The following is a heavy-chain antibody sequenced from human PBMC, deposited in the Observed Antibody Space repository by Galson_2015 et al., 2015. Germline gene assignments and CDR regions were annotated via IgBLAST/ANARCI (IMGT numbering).Heavy chain of an antibody. CDR1: GYTFTNYA. Sequence: SVKVSCKASGYTFTNYAINWVRQAPGQGLEWMGCISPYNGNANYAQKLQGRVTMTTDTSTSTAYMEVRSLRSDDTALYYCARGVITARPGDAFDVWGQGTMVTVSS. D-gene: IGHD6-6*01. CDR2: ISPYNGNA. V-gene: IGHV1-18*01. J-gene: IGHJ3*01. CDR3: ARGVITARPGDAFDV.